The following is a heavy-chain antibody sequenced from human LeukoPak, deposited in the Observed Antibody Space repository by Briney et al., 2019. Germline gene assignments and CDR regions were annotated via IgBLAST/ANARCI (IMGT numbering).Heavy chain of an antibody. CDR1: GGSISSGSYY. Sequence: SETLSLTCTVSGGSISSGSYYWSWIRQPAGKGLEWIGRIYTSGRTNYNPSLKSRVTISVDRSKNQFSLKLSSVTAADTAVYYCAREARVGATTFDYWGQGTLVTVSS. CDR3: AREARVGATTFDY. CDR2: IYTSGRT. D-gene: IGHD1-26*01. J-gene: IGHJ4*02. V-gene: IGHV4-61*02.